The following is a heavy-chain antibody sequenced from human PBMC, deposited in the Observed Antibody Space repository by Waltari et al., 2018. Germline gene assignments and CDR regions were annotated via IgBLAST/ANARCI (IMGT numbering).Heavy chain of an antibody. CDR2: RWNEGRKD. CDR1: GFTFSDYG. D-gene: IGHD6-19*01. CDR3: TRDVSSIYFDY. Sequence: QVQLVESGGGVVQPGRSLRLSCAASGFTFSDYGMHWVRQAPGKGLEWVALRWNEGRKDFYADSVKGRFTISRDNSRNTMYMQRNSLRAEDTAVYYCTRDVSSIYFDYWGQGTLVTVSS. V-gene: IGHV3-33*01. J-gene: IGHJ4*02.